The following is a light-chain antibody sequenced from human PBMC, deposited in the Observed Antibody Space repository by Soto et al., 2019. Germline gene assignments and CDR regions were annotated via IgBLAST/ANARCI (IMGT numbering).Light chain of an antibody. Sequence: IQLTQSPSSLSASVGDRVSFTCQASQDISKFLNWYQHKPGQAPSLLIYDASKSQFGVPSRFSGSGSGTDFTFTISSLQPEDNATYYCQQYDNRPFTFGPGTKGIS. CDR3: QQYDNRPFT. J-gene: IGKJ3*01. CDR1: QDISKF. CDR2: DAS. V-gene: IGKV1-33*01.